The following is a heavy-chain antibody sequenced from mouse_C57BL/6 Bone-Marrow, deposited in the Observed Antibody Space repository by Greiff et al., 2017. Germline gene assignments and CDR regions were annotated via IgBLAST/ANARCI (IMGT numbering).Heavy chain of an antibody. CDR1: GSPFPGYW. D-gene: IGHD2-1*01. CDR3: ARPIYYGNSWFAY. Sequence: QVQLQQPGAELVKPGLPVSLSSKPPGSPFPGYWLHWLKRRPGQGLEWIGMIHPISGSTNYNEKFKSKATLTVDKSSSTAYMQLSSLTSEDSAVYYCARPIYYGNSWFAYWGQGTLVTVSA. CDR2: IHPISGST. J-gene: IGHJ3*01. V-gene: IGHV1-64*01.